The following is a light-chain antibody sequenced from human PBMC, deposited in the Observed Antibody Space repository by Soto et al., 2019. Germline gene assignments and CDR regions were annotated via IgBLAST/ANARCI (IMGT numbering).Light chain of an antibody. CDR3: ASWDDSLNGVV. CDR2: SDN. CDR1: FSNVGINT. J-gene: IGLJ2*01. V-gene: IGLV1-44*01. Sequence: QSVLTQPPSASGTPGQRVTISCSGSFSNVGINTVNWYQQLPGTAPKLLIYSDNQRPSGVPDRFSGPKSGTSASLAISGLQSEDAADYYCASWDDSLNGVVFGGGTKVTVL.